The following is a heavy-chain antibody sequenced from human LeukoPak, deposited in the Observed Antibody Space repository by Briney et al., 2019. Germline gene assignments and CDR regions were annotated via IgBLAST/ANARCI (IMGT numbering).Heavy chain of an antibody. CDR1: GYTFTGYY. V-gene: IGHV1-2*06. CDR3: ARDANWNYYMDV. CDR2: INPNSGGT. Sequence: ASVKVSCKASGYTFTGYYMHWVRQAPGQGLEWMGRINPNSGGTNYAQKFQGRVTMTRDTSISTAYMELSRLRPDDTAVYYCARDANWNYYMDVWGKGTTVTVSS. D-gene: IGHD1-20*01. J-gene: IGHJ6*03.